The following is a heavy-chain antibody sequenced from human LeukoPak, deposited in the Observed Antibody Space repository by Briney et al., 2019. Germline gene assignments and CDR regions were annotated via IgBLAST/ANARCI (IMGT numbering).Heavy chain of an antibody. CDR1: GYTFTDFG. J-gene: IGHJ1*01. V-gene: IGHV1-18*01. D-gene: IGHD1-14*01. CDR2: VSTYNGDT. Sequence: ASVKVSCKASGYTFTDFGFIWVRQAPGQGLEWMGWVSTYNGDTDYAKKFQDRVTMTTELSTQTTFMELRNLRSDDTAVYYCARAESMALYFLYWGQGTLVSVSS. CDR3: ARAESMALYFLY.